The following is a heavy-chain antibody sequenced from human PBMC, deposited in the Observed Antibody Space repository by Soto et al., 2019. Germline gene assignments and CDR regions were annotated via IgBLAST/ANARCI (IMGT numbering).Heavy chain of an antibody. J-gene: IGHJ6*02. CDR1: GGSISSYY. CDR2: IYTSGST. CDR3: ARVLSDYVWGSYRRGYGMDV. D-gene: IGHD3-16*02. V-gene: IGHV4-4*07. Sequence: PSETLSLTCAVSGGSISSYYWSWIRQPAGKGLEWIGRIYTSGSTNYNPSLKSRVTMSVDTSKNQFSLKLSSGTAADTAVYYCARVLSDYVWGSYRRGYGMDVWGQGTTVTVSS.